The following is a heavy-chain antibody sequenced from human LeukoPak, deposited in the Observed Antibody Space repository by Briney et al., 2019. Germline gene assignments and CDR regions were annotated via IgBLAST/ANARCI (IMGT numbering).Heavy chain of an antibody. V-gene: IGHV3-7*01. D-gene: IGHD2/OR15-2a*01. CDR2: IKQDGSEK. CDR1: GFTVSSYW. J-gene: IGHJ4*02. Sequence: GGSLRLSCAASGFTVSSYWMSWVRQAPGKGLEWVANIKQDGSEKYYVDSVKGRFTISRDNAKNSLYLQMNSLRAEDTAVYYCARGPTRANSTDYWGQGALVTVSS. CDR3: ARGPTRANSTDY.